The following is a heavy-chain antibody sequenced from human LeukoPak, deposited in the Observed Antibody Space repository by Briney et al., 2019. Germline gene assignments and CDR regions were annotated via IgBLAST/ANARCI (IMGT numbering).Heavy chain of an antibody. J-gene: IGHJ4*02. CDR2: IYHSGST. CDR1: GGSFSGYY. CDR3: ARNEDTAIGGY. V-gene: IGHV4-34*01. Sequence: KSSETLSLTCAVYGGSFSGYYWSWIRQPPGKGLEWIGYIYHSGSTYYNPSLKSRVTISVDRSKNQFSLKLSSVTAADTAVYYCARNEDTAIGGYWGQGTLVTVSS. D-gene: IGHD5-18*01.